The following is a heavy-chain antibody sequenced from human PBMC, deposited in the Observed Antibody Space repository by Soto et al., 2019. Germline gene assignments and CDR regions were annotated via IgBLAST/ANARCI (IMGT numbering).Heavy chain of an antibody. D-gene: IGHD3-10*01. CDR1: GFSLSTSGVG. Sequence: QITLKESGPPLVKPTQTLTLTCTFSGFSLSTSGVGVGWIRQPPGKALEWLALIYWDDDKRYSPSLKSRLTNTKHTSKNQVVLTLTKLDTVDTATYYCARGGWTTYYSPFFDYWGQGTLVTVSS. CDR3: ARGGWTTYYSPFFDY. CDR2: IYWDDDK. J-gene: IGHJ4*02. V-gene: IGHV2-5*02.